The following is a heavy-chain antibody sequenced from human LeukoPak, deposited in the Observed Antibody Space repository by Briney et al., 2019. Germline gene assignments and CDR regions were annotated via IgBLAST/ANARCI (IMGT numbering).Heavy chain of an antibody. Sequence: SQTLSLTCTVSGGSISSGDSYWSWIRQLPGKGLEWTGYIYYSGTTYYNPSLKSRLTISVDTSKNQFSLKLSSVTAADTAVYFCARNGYCSGGSCYSNNAFDIWGQGTMVTVSS. CDR1: GGSISSGDSY. CDR3: ARNGYCSGGSCYSNNAFDI. D-gene: IGHD2-15*01. J-gene: IGHJ3*02. V-gene: IGHV4-31*03. CDR2: IYYSGTT.